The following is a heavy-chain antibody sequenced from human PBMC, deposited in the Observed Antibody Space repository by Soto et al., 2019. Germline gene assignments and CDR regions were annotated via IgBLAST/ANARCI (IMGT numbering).Heavy chain of an antibody. D-gene: IGHD6-13*01. J-gene: IGHJ5*02. V-gene: IGHV3-21*01. CDR2: ISSNSAYI. CDR1: GFTFRSFT. CDR3: TRDASRDSSARGWFDP. Sequence: PGGSLSLSCAASGFTFRSFTMNWVRQAPGKGLEWVSTISSNSAYIYYTDALRGRFTISRDNAKNSLHPQMNSLRAEDTAVYYCTRDASRDSSARGWFDPWGPGTLVTVSS.